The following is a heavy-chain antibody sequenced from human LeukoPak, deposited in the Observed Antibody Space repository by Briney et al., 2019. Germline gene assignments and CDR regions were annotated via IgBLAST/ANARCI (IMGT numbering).Heavy chain of an antibody. CDR1: GGSASGTSAG. CDR2: TYYTSHWNN. Sequence: SQTPSLTCGLSGGSASGTSAGWNWIRQSRSRGLEWLGRTYYTSHWNNEYAVAMKSRITISSDTSKNQLSLHLDSVTPEDTAVYYCAREQLWSGPNRFDSWGQGTLVTVSS. CDR3: AREQLWSGPNRFDS. V-gene: IGHV6-1*01. D-gene: IGHD3-10*02. J-gene: IGHJ5*01.